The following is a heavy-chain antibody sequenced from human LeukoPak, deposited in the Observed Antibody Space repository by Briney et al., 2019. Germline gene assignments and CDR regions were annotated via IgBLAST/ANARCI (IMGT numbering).Heavy chain of an antibody. J-gene: IGHJ4*02. Sequence: ASVKVSCKASGYTFTGYYMHWVRQAPGQGLEWMGWINPNSGGTNYAQKFQGRVTMTRDTSISTAYVELSRLRSDDTAVYYCARDGGIVGAAYFDYWGQGTLVTVSS. V-gene: IGHV1-2*02. CDR2: INPNSGGT. D-gene: IGHD1-26*01. CDR1: GYTFTGYY. CDR3: ARDGGIVGAAYFDY.